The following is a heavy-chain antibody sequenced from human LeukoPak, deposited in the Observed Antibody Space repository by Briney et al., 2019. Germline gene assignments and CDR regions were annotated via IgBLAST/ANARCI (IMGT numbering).Heavy chain of an antibody. CDR2: INHSGST. Sequence: SETLSLTCAVYGGSFSGYYWSWIRQPPGKGLEWIGEINHSGSTNYNPSLKSRVTISVDTSKHQFSLKLSSVTAADTAVYYCARDLGYSSGRGFDYWGQGTLVTVSS. CDR3: ARDLGYSSGRGFDY. V-gene: IGHV4-34*01. J-gene: IGHJ4*02. D-gene: IGHD6-19*01. CDR1: GGSFSGYY.